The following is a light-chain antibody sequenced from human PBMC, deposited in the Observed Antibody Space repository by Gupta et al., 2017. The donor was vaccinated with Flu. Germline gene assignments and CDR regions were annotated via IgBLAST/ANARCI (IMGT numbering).Light chain of an antibody. CDR1: QGISSY. J-gene: IGKJ5*01. Sequence: DIQLTQSPSFLSASVGDRVTITCRASQGISSYLAWYQQKPGKAPKLLIYAASTLQSGVPSRFSGSGSGTEFTLTIGSLQPEDFATYYCQQLNSFPNTFGQGTLLDIK. CDR2: AAS. CDR3: QQLNSFPNT. V-gene: IGKV1-9*01.